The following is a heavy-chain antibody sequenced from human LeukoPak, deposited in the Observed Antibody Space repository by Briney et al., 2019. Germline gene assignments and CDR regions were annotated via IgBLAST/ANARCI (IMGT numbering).Heavy chain of an antibody. J-gene: IGHJ3*02. D-gene: IGHD2-2*02. V-gene: IGHV3-23*01. CDR3: ARVSVLYPDAFDI. CDR2: ISEGADIT. Sequence: GGSLRLSCAASGFNFRYYAMTWVRQAPGKGLECVSGISEGADITYYGGSVKGRFTISRDNSKNTLYLQMNSLRAEDTAVYYCARVSVLYPDAFDIWRQATMVTVSS. CDR1: GFNFRYYA.